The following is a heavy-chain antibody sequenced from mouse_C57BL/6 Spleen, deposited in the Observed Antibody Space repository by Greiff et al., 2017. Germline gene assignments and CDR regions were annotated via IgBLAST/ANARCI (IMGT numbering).Heavy chain of an antibody. Sequence: QVQLQQPGAELVKPGASVKLSCKASGYTFTCYWMHWVKQRPGQGLEWIGMIHPNSGSTNYNEKFKSKATLTVDKSSSTAYMQLSSLTSEDSAVYYCAQTAQAAWFAYWGQGTLVTVSA. CDR3: AQTAQAAWFAY. D-gene: IGHD3-2*02. J-gene: IGHJ3*01. CDR1: GYTFTCYW. CDR2: IHPNSGST. V-gene: IGHV1-64*01.